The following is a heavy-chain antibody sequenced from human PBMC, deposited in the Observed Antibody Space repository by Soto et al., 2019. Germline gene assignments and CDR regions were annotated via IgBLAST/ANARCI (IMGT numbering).Heavy chain of an antibody. CDR3: ARDSGWPILNFDN. J-gene: IGHJ4*02. D-gene: IGHD3-10*01. Sequence: PGGSLRLSCAASDFDFSSYGIHWVRQAPGKGLEWVAASSYDGRETFYADSAKGRFTVSKEMSKNTAFLQMNALRREDTAVYFCARDSGWPILNFDNWGQGTPVTVS. V-gene: IGHV3-30*03. CDR2: SSYDGRET. CDR1: DFDFSSYG.